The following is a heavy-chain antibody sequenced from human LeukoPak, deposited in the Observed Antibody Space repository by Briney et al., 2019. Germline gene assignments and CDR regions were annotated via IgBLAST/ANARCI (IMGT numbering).Heavy chain of an antibody. CDR2: INSDGTST. Sequence: GGSLRLSCTASGFTFSNYWMHWVRQAPGKGLVWVSRINSDGTSTSYADSVRGRFTISRDNSKNTLYLQMNSLRAEDTAVYYCAILQVAGTDFDYWGQGTLVTVSS. CDR3: AILQVAGTDFDY. J-gene: IGHJ4*02. CDR1: GFTFSNYW. V-gene: IGHV3-74*01. D-gene: IGHD6-19*01.